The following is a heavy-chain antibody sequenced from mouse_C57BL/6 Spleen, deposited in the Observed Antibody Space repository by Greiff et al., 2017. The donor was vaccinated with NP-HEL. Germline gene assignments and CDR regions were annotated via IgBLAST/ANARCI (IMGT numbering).Heavy chain of an antibody. CDR3: ARGNPDYAMDY. V-gene: IGHV3-1*01. CDR1: GYSITSGYD. Sequence: EVTLVESGPGMVKPSQSLSLTCTVTGYSITSGYDWHWIRHFPGNKLEWMGYISYSGSTNYNPSLKSRISITHDTSKNHFFLKVNSVTTEDTATYYCARGNPDYAMDYWGQGTSVTVSS. J-gene: IGHJ4*01. CDR2: ISYSGST.